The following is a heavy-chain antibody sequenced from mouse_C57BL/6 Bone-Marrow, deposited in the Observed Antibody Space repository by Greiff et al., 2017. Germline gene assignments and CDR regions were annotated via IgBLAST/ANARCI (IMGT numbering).Heavy chain of an antibody. D-gene: IGHD2-1*01. Sequence: SGPELVKPGASVKIPCKASGYTFTDYNMDWVKQSHGKSLEWIGDINPNNGGTIYNQKFKGKATLTVDKSSSTAYMELRSLTSEDTAVYYCARSKGNYPAWFAYWGQGTLVTVSA. CDR2: INPNNGGT. CDR1: GYTFTDYN. J-gene: IGHJ3*01. CDR3: ARSKGNYPAWFAY. V-gene: IGHV1-18*01.